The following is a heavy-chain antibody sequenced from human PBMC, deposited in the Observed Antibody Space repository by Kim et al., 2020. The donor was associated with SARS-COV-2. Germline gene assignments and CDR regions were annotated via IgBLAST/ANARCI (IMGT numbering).Heavy chain of an antibody. Sequence: TPALKSRVTISVDTSKNQFSLKLSSVTAADTAVYYCASPAALLVTNAFDIWGQGTMVTVSS. V-gene: IGHV4-39*01. CDR3: ASPAALLVTNAFDI. J-gene: IGHJ3*02. D-gene: IGHD2-21*02.